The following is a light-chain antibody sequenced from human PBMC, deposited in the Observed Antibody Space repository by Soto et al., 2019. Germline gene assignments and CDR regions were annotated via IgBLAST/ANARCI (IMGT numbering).Light chain of an antibody. V-gene: IGKV1-5*01. CDR1: QSISSW. CDR3: QQYNSYPLT. Sequence: DIQMTQSPSTLSASVGDRVTITCRASQSISSWLAWYQQKPGTAPKLLIYDASSLESGVPSRFSGSGSGTECTLTISSLQPDDFATYCCQQYNSYPLTFGGGTKVEIK. J-gene: IGKJ4*01. CDR2: DAS.